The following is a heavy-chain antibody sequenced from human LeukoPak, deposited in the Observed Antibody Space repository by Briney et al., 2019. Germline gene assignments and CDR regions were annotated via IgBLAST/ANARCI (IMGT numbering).Heavy chain of an antibody. CDR1: GYTFSSYA. D-gene: IGHD2-8*01. CDR3: ARGVLGYCTNGVCSYAFDI. Sequence: GASVKVSCKASGYTFSSYAISWVRQAPGQGLEWMGGIIPIFGTANYAQKFQGRVTITADESTSTAYMELSSLRSEDTAVYYCARGVLGYCTNGVCSYAFDIWGQGTMVTVSS. J-gene: IGHJ3*02. V-gene: IGHV1-69*13. CDR2: IIPIFGTA.